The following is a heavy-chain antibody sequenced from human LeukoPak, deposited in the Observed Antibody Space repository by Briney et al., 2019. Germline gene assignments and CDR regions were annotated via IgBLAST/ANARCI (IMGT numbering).Heavy chain of an antibody. CDR2: INPSGGST. D-gene: IGHD6-19*01. CDR1: GHTFTSYY. CDR3: ARSRLYSSGGYYFDY. Sequence: GASVKVPCKASGHTFTSYYMHWVRQAPGQGVEWMGIINPSGGSTSYAHKFQGRVTMTRDMSTSTVYMELSSLRSEDTAVYYCARSRLYSSGGYYFDYWGQGTLVTVSS. J-gene: IGHJ4*02. V-gene: IGHV1-46*01.